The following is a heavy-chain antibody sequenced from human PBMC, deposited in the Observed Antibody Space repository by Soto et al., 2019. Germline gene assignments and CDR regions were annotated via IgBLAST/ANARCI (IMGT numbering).Heavy chain of an antibody. D-gene: IGHD3-10*01. J-gene: IGHJ5*02. Sequence: SETLSLTCAVYGGSFSGYYWSWIRQPPGKGLEWIGEINHSGSTNYNPSLKSRVTISVDTSKNQFSLKLSSVTAADTAVYYCAKVPYYYGSGRLNWFDTWGQGTLVKVSS. V-gene: IGHV4-34*01. CDR3: AKVPYYYGSGRLNWFDT. CDR1: GGSFSGYY. CDR2: INHSGST.